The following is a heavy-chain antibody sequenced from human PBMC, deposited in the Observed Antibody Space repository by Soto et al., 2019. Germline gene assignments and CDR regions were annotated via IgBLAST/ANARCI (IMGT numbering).Heavy chain of an antibody. Sequence: QVQLVQSGAEVKKPGASVKLSCRTSGYTFTHYYIHWVRQAPGQGLEWLAIINPASGSTNYAQDYQGRVTLTMGTSTTTVYMELSGLRAEDTAIFYCARDLAAGDYGGQGTLVTVSS. CDR3: ARDLAAGDY. D-gene: IGHD6-13*01. J-gene: IGHJ4*02. V-gene: IGHV1-46*01. CDR2: INPASGST. CDR1: GYTFTHYY.